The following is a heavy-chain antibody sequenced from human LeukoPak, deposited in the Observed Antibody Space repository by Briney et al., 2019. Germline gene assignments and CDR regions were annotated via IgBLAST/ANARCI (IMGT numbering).Heavy chain of an antibody. J-gene: IGHJ4*02. CDR3: ARPEYDSSGYYVDY. Sequence: GESLKISCKASEYIFSTHWIGWVRQMPGKGLEWMGIIYLRDFHIKYSPSFQGQVTISADKSISTAYLQWSSLKASDTAMYYCARPEYDSSGYYVDYWGQGTLVTVSS. D-gene: IGHD3-22*01. CDR1: EYIFSTHW. V-gene: IGHV5-51*01. CDR2: IYLRDFHI.